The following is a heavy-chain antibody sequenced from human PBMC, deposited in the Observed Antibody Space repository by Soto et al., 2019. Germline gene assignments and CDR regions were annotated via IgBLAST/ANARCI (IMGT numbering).Heavy chain of an antibody. CDR2: INAGNGNT. CDR1: GYTFITYA. D-gene: IGHD6-19*01. J-gene: IGHJ4*02. Sequence: ASVKVSCKASGYTFITYAMHWVRQAPGQRLEWMGWINAGNGNTKYSQKFQGRVSITRDTSASTAYMELSSLRSEDTAVYYCARGIIVGGWYPYYFDYWGQGTLVTVSS. CDR3: ARGIIVGGWYPYYFDY. V-gene: IGHV1-3*01.